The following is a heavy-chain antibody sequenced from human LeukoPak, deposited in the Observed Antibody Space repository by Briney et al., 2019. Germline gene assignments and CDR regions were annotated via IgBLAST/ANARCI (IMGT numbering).Heavy chain of an antibody. J-gene: IGHJ6*03. V-gene: IGHV4-61*02. CDR3: ASFSSWYGDYYYYYMDV. D-gene: IGHD6-13*01. CDR1: GGSISSGSYY. CDR2: IYTSGST. Sequence: SQTLSLTCTVSGGSISSGSYYWSWIRQPTGKGLEWIGRIYTSGSTNYNPSLKSRVTISVDTSKNQFSLKLSSVTAADTAVYYCASFSSWYGDYYYYYMDVWGKGTTVTVSS.